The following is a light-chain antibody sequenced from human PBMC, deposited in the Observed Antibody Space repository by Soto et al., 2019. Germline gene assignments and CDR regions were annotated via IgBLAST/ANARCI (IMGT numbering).Light chain of an antibody. CDR2: AAS. J-gene: IGKJ4*01. Sequence: DIQLTQSPSFLSASVGDRVTITCRASPGISSYLAWYQQKPGKAPKLLIYAASTMQSGVPSRFSGSGSGTEFTLTIRSLQPEDFATYYCQQLNSYPPFFGGGTKVEIK. V-gene: IGKV1-9*01. CDR3: QQLNSYPPF. CDR1: PGISSY.